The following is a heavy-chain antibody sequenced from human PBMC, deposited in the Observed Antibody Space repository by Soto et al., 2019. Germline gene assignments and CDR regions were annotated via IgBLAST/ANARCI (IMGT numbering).Heavy chain of an antibody. D-gene: IGHD4-4*01. CDR3: VRSNCCYDV. V-gene: IGHV3-23*01. Sequence: EVQLLESGGGLVQPGGSLTLSCAASGFTFSSYGMNWVRQAPGKGLEWVSSISCSGDRTYYAASVKGWFTSSRDDSKKTLSLEMNSLRAEDTAGYYCVRSNCCYDVWGQGIRVTVSS. CDR2: ISCSGDRT. J-gene: IGHJ3*01. CDR1: GFTFSSYG.